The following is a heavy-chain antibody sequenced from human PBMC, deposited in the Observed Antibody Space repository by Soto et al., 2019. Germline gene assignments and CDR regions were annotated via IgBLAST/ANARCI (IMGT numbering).Heavy chain of an antibody. CDR1: GFPFISFS. J-gene: IGHJ4*02. V-gene: IGHV3-21*01. Sequence: EVQLVESGGGLVKPGGSLELSFEAPGFPFISFSRNWFRQAQGRGLEWVSSISSSSSYISYADSVKGRFTISRDNAKNSLYLQMNSLRAEDTAVYYCARIIEITVFDYWGQGTLVTVSS. D-gene: IGHD3-16*01. CDR3: ARIIEITVFDY. CDR2: ISSSSSYI.